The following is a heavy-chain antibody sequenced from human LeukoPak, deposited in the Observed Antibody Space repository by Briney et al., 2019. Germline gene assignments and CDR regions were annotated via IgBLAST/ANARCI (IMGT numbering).Heavy chain of an antibody. CDR3: ARGLGWKVTPMGLFYMDV. CDR1: GGSFSGYD. CDR2: INYGGDT. J-gene: IGHJ6*03. V-gene: IGHV4-34*01. D-gene: IGHD1-1*01. Sequence: PSETLSLTCGVDGGSFSGYDWSWVRQPPGKGLEWTGEINYGGDTNYNPSLKSRVTISVDTSKNQFSLKVRSVTAADTALYFCARGLGWKVTPMGLFYMDVWGEGATVTVSS.